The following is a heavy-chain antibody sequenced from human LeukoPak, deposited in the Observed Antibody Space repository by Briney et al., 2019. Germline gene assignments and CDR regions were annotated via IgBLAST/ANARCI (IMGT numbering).Heavy chain of an antibody. V-gene: IGHV3-43*02. J-gene: IGHJ4*02. CDR1: GFTFDDYA. D-gene: IGHD6-19*01. CDR2: ISGDGGIT. Sequence: GGSLRLSCTAAGFTFDDYAMHWVRQAPGKGLDWVSLISGDGGITYYAGSVKGRFTISRDNSKNSLYLQMNSLRTEDTALYYCIKGADPLTWRMMTVAGTRFDYWGQGTLVTVSS. CDR3: IKGADPLTWRMMTVAGTRFDY.